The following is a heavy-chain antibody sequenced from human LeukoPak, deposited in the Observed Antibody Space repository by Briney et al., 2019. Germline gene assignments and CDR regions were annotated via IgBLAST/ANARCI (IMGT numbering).Heavy chain of an antibody. V-gene: IGHV3-23*01. CDR3: AKEPPNGYCTTTSCYFDY. CDR1: TFTFSSYA. CDR2: ISSGGLTT. J-gene: IGHJ4*02. D-gene: IGHD2-2*03. Sequence: GGSLRLSCAASTFTFSSYAMSWVRQAPGKGLEWVSGISSGGLTTYYAGSVKGRFTISRDNFKNTLYLQMNSLRPEDTAVYYCAKEPPNGYCTTTSCYFDYWGQGTQVTVSS.